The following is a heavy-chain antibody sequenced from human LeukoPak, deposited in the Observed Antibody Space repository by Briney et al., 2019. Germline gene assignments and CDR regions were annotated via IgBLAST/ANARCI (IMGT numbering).Heavy chain of an antibody. D-gene: IGHD3-10*01. J-gene: IGHJ4*02. CDR2: IDWDDDK. CDR1: GFSLSTSGMC. CDR3: ARSQVGGGYYFDY. V-gene: IGHV2-70*11. Sequence: SGPTLVNPTQTLTLTCTFSGFSLSTSGMCVSWIRQPPGRALEWLARIDWDDDKYYSTSLKPRLTISKDTSKNQVVLTMTTMDPVDTATYYCARSQVGGGYYFDYWGQGTLVTVSS.